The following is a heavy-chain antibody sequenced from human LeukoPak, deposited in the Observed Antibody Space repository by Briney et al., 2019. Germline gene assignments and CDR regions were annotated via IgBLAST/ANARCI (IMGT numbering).Heavy chain of an antibody. CDR2: IYYSGST. D-gene: IGHD5-24*01. CDR1: GGSISSYY. Sequence: PSETLSLTCTVSGGSISSYYWSWLRQPPGKGLEWMGYIYYSGSTSYNPSLRSRVTISVDTSKNHFSVKLYSVTAADTAVYYCARAGTLQSNPSAFDIWGQGTMVTVSS. CDR3: ARAGTLQSNPSAFDI. V-gene: IGHV4-59*01. J-gene: IGHJ3*02.